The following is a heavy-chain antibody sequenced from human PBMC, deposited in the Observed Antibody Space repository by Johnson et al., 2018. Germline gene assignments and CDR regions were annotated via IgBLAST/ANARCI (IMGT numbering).Heavy chain of an antibody. Sequence: VQLVESGGGLVQPGGSLRLSCAGSVVTLSDRYMDWVRQAPGKGLEWVGRSRNKANSYSTEYAPSVKGRFTISRDDSKNLRFLQMNSRKTEDTAVYYCASQVIGLGEISLVFDVWGQGTMVTVSS. CDR3: ASQVIGLGEISLVFDV. J-gene: IGHJ3*01. CDR2: SRNKANSYST. D-gene: IGHD3-16*01. V-gene: IGHV3-72*01. CDR1: VVTLSDRY.